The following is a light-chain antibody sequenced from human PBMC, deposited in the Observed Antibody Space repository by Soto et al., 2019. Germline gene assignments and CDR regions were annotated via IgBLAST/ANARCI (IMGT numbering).Light chain of an antibody. CDR1: QSVSTY. CDR3: QQSNSTPLT. CDR2: AAS. V-gene: IGKV1-39*01. Sequence: IQMTQSPASLSVSVGDRVTITCRASQSVSTYLNWYQQKPGQAPKLLIYAASSLQSGVPSRFSGSGSGTEFTLTISSLQAEDFATYYCQQSNSTPLTFGPGTKVDIK. J-gene: IGKJ3*01.